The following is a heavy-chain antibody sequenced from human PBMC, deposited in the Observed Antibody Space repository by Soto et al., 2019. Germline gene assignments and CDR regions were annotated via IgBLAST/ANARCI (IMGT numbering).Heavy chain of an antibody. Sequence: QVQLVQSGAEVKKPGSSVTVSCKASGDTFTSFGITWVRQAPGQGLGWVGGIIPLLNTANYAQNLQGRVTITAEESTNTAYMELISLRAEDTAVYYCVRNRYYYDRNAYFQNLDYGGQGTLVTVSS. J-gene: IGHJ4*02. V-gene: IGHV1-69*01. CDR3: VRNRYYYDRNAYFQNLDY. CDR2: IIPLLNTA. D-gene: IGHD3-22*01. CDR1: GDTFTSFG.